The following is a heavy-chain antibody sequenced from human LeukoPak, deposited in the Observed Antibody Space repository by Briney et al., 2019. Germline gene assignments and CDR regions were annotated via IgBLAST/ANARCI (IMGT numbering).Heavy chain of an antibody. CDR1: GFTFSSYG. V-gene: IGHV3-30*02. CDR2: IRYDGSNK. Sequence: GGSLRLSCAASGFTFSSYGMHWVRQAPGKGLEWVAFIRYDGSNKYYADSVKGRFTISRDNSKNTLYLQMNSLRAEDTAVYYCAKDRGGRTEIYYFDYWGQGTLVTVSS. D-gene: IGHD4-23*01. CDR3: AKDRGGRTEIYYFDY. J-gene: IGHJ4*02.